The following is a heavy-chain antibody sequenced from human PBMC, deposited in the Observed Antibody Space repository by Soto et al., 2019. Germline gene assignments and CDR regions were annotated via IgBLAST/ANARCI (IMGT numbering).Heavy chain of an antibody. J-gene: IGHJ4*02. D-gene: IGHD3-10*01. CDR2: IIPIFGVT. V-gene: IGHV1-69*04. CDR1: GGTFSRYT. Sequence: QVQVVQSGAEVKKPGSSVKVSCKASGGTFSRYTITWVRQAPGQGLEWLGRIIPIFGVTNYAQKFQDRLTMSADRPTTTAYMELSSLTAADTAVYYCVRDWESTTQTWGFGDSWGQGTLVTFSS. CDR3: VRDWESTTQTWGFGDS.